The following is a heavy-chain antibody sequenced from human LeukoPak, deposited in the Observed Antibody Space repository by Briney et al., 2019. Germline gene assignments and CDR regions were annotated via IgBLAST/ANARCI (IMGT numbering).Heavy chain of an antibody. V-gene: IGHV4-4*02. CDR3: AREGGPYRPLDY. CDR1: GGSISSTNW. CDR2: VHLDGRT. Sequence: PSETLSLTCGVSGGSISSTNWWTWVHQPPGKGLEWIGEVHLDGRTNYSPSLQSRLDMSVDFSENHISLKLTSVTAADTAVYYCAREGGPYRPLDYTGQGTLVTVSS. J-gene: IGHJ4*02.